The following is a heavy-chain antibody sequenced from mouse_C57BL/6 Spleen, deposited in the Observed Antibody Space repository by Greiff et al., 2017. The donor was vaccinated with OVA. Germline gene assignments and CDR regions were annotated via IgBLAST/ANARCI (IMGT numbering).Heavy chain of an antibody. Sequence: VQLQQSGPELVKPGASVKISCKASGYTFTDYYMNWVKQSHGKSLEWIGDINPNNGGTSYNQKFKGKATLTVDKSSSTAYMELRSLTSEDSAVYYCAYGWFAYWGQGTLVTVSA. V-gene: IGHV1-26*01. D-gene: IGHD1-1*02. CDR2: INPNNGGT. CDR3: AYGWFAY. CDR1: GYTFTDYY. J-gene: IGHJ3*01.